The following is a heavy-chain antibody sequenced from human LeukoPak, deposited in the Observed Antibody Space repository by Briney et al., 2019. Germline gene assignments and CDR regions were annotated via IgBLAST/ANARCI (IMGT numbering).Heavy chain of an antibody. D-gene: IGHD6-19*01. J-gene: IGHJ5*02. Sequence: ASVKVSCKASGYTFTGYYMHWVRQAPGQGLEWMGWTNPNSGGTNYAQKFQGRVTMTRDTSISTAYMELSRLRSDDTAVYYCARDGLAVAANNWFDPWGQGTLVTVSS. CDR2: TNPNSGGT. CDR1: GYTFTGYY. V-gene: IGHV1-2*02. CDR3: ARDGLAVAANNWFDP.